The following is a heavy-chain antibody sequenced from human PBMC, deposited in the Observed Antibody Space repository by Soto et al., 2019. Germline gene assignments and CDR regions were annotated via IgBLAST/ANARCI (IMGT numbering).Heavy chain of an antibody. CDR3: ARGLMNYYMDV. J-gene: IGHJ6*03. Sequence: SETLSLNCAVYGGSFRGYYWSWIRQPPGKGLEWIGEINHSGSTNYNPSLKSRVTISVDTSKNQFSLKLSSVTAADTAVYYCARGLMNYYMDVWGKGTTVTVSS. CDR1: GGSFRGYY. V-gene: IGHV4-34*01. CDR2: INHSGST.